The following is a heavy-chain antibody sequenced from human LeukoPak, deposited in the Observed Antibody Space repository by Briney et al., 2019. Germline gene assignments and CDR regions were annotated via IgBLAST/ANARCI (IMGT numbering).Heavy chain of an antibody. CDR1: GFTFSNAW. CDR3: TTNDAFDI. CDR2: IKSKVEGGTT. Sequence: GGSLRLSCAASGFTFSNAWMSWVRQAPGKGLEWVGRIKSKVEGGTTDYAAPVKGRFTISRDDSKNTLFLQMNSLKTEDTAMYYCTTNDAFDIWGQGTMVTVSS. J-gene: IGHJ3*02. V-gene: IGHV3-15*01.